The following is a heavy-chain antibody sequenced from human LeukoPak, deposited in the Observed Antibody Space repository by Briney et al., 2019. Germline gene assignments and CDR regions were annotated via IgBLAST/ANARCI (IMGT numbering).Heavy chain of an antibody. CDR2: ISYDGSNK. D-gene: IGHD4-23*01. Sequence: GGSLRLSCAASGFTFSSYAMHWVRQTPGKGLEWVAVISYDGSNKYYADSVKGRFTISRDNSKNTLYLQMNSLRAEDTAVYYCARDHGGKGFDYWAREPWSPSPQ. J-gene: IGHJ4*02. CDR3: ARDHGGKGFDY. CDR1: GFTFSSYA. V-gene: IGHV3-30*07.